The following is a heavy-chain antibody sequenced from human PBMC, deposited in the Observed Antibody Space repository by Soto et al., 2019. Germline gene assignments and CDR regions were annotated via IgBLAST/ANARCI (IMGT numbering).Heavy chain of an antibody. D-gene: IGHD5-18*01. CDR2: ISGSGGST. V-gene: IGHV3-23*01. Sequence: GGSLRLSCAASGFTFSSYAMSWVRQAPGKGLEWVSAISGSGGSTYYADSVKGRFTISRDNSKNTLYLQMNSLRAEDTAVYYCAKGAMANHADYYYYGMDVWGQGTTVTVSS. CDR3: AKGAMANHADYYYYGMDV. CDR1: GFTFSSYA. J-gene: IGHJ6*02.